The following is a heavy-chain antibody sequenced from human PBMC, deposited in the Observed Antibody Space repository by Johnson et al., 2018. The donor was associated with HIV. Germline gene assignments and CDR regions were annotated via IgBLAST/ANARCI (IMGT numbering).Heavy chain of an antibody. Sequence: VQLVESGGGVVQPGRSLRLSCAASGFTFSSYAMHWVRQAPAKGLEWVAVISYDGSDKYYADSVKGRFTISRDSSKNTLYLQMTSLRAEDTAVYYCVRGGQWGATDAFDVWGQGTMVTVSS. V-gene: IGHV3-30*04. J-gene: IGHJ3*01. CDR1: GFTFSSYA. D-gene: IGHD6-19*01. CDR2: ISYDGSDK. CDR3: VRGGQWGATDAFDV.